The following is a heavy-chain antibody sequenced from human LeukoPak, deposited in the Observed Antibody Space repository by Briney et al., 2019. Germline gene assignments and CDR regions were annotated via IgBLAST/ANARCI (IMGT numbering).Heavy chain of an antibody. CDR2: INPNSGGT. J-gene: IGHJ4*02. CDR1: GYTFTGYY. V-gene: IGHV1-2*02. Sequence: ASVKVSCKASGYTFTGYYMHWVRQAPGQGLEWMGWINPNSGGTNYAQKFQGRVTMTRDTSISTAYVELSRLRSDDTAVYYCAREFGIVATTRRFDYWGQGTLVTVSS. D-gene: IGHD5-12*01. CDR3: AREFGIVATTRRFDY.